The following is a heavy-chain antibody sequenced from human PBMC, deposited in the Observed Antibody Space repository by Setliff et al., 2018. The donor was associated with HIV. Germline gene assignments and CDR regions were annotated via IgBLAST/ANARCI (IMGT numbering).Heavy chain of an antibody. D-gene: IGHD2-21*02. CDR3: ARARHIVVVTAIPDAFDI. CDR1: GGTFSSYA. CDR2: IIPILGIA. V-gene: IGHV1-69*10. J-gene: IGHJ3*02. Sequence: GASVKVSCKASGGTFSSYAISWVRQAPGQGLEWMGGIIPILGIANYAQKFQGRVTITADESTSTAYMELSGLRSEDTAVYYCARARHIVVVTAIPDAFDIWGQGTMVTVSS.